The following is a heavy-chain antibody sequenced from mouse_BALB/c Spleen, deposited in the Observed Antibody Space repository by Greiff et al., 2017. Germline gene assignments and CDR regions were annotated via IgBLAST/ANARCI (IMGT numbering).Heavy chain of an antibody. J-gene: IGHJ3*01. Sequence: DVMLVESGGGLVQPGGSMKLSCVASGFTFSSYWMSWVRQSPEKGLEWVAEIRLKSDNYATHYAESVKGKFTISRDDSKSRLYLQMNSLRAEDTGIYYCTDDRFAYWGQGTLVTVSA. CDR1: GFTFSSYW. V-gene: IGHV6-3*01. CDR2: IRLKSDNYAT. CDR3: TDDRFAY.